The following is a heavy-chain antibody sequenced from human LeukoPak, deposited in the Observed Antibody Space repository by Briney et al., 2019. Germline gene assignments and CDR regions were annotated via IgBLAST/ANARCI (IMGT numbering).Heavy chain of an antibody. CDR2: MNPNSGNT. D-gene: IGHD3-9*01. Sequence: ASVKVSCKASGYTFTSYDINWVRQATGQGLEWMGWMNPNSGNTGYAQKFQGRVTMTRNTSISTAYMDLSSLRSEDTAVYYCARVDVLRYFGARTDAFDIWGQGTMVTVSS. J-gene: IGHJ3*02. CDR3: ARVDVLRYFGARTDAFDI. CDR1: GYTFTSYD. V-gene: IGHV1-8*01.